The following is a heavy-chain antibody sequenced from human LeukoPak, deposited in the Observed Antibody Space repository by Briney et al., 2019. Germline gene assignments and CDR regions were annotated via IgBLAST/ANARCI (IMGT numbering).Heavy chain of an antibody. CDR2: ISGSGGDT. Sequence: GGSLRLSCAASGFTFSTYPMSWVRQAPGKGLEWVSAISGSGGDTYYADSVKRRFTISRDNSKNTLYLQMNSLRAEDTALYYCATSSGWYPKYFDYWGQGTLVTVSS. D-gene: IGHD6-19*01. CDR1: GFTFSTYP. V-gene: IGHV3-23*01. J-gene: IGHJ4*02. CDR3: ATSSGWYPKYFDY.